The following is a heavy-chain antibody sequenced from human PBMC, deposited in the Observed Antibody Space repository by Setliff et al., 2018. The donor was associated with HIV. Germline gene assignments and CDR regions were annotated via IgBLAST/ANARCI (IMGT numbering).Heavy chain of an antibody. Sequence: PSETLSLTCTVSGGSISSGSYYWSWIRQPAGKGLEWIGHIYTSGSTNYNPSLKSRVTISVDTSKNQFSLKLSSVTAADTAVYYCAKVVVRSRFLEWSPSRDYSYYYMDVWGQGTLVTVSS. CDR1: GGSISSGSYY. J-gene: IGHJ6*03. CDR2: IYTSGST. V-gene: IGHV4-61*09. CDR3: AKVVVRSRFLEWSPSRDYSYYYMDV. D-gene: IGHD3-3*01.